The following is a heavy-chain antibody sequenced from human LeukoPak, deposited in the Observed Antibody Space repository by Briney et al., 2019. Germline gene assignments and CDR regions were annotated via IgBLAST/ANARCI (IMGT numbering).Heavy chain of an antibody. Sequence: ASVKVSCKVSGYTFTSYSISWVRQAPGQGLEWMGWISAYNGNTNYAQKLQGRVTMTTDTSTSTAYMELRSLRSDATAVYYCARSSSSWYGYYYYYMDVWGKGPRSPSP. CDR2: ISAYNGNT. CDR1: GYTFTSYS. V-gene: IGHV1-18*01. CDR3: ARSSSSWYGYYYYYMDV. D-gene: IGHD6-13*01. J-gene: IGHJ6*03.